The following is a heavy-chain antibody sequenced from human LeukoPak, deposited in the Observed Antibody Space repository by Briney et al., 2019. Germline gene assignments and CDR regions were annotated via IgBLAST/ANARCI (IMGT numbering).Heavy chain of an antibody. CDR2: ISGSSNII. CDR1: GFTLSSYS. CDR3: ARDSSSSGGGY. D-gene: IGHD6-6*01. Sequence: PGGSLRLSCAASGFTLSSYSMNWVRQAPGKGLEWVSYISGSSNIIYYADSVKGRFTISRDNATNSLYLQMNSLRADDTAVYFCARDSSSSGGGYWGQGTLVTVSS. J-gene: IGHJ4*02. V-gene: IGHV3-48*01.